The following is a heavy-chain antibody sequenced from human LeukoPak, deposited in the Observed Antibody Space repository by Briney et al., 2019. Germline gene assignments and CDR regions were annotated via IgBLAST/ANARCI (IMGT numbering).Heavy chain of an antibody. Sequence: PGRSLRLSCAASGFTFSSYAMHWVRQAPGKGLEWVAVISYDGSNKYYADSVKGRFTVSRDNAKNSLFLQMNNLRVEDTAVYFCAREVLIVLEPAANTIDYWGQGTRVTVSS. D-gene: IGHD2-2*01. CDR1: GFTFSSYA. CDR2: ISYDGSNK. J-gene: IGHJ4*02. V-gene: IGHV3-30-3*01. CDR3: AREVLIVLEPAANTIDY.